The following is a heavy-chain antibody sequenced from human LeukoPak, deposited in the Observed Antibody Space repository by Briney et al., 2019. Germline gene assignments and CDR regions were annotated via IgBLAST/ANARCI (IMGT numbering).Heavy chain of an antibody. J-gene: IGHJ4*02. V-gene: IGHV3-23*01. CDR1: GFTFSSYG. D-gene: IGHD1-26*01. CDR3: ARSPGLVGANYFDY. CDR2: ISTSGYGT. Sequence: GGSLRLSCAASGFTFSSYGMSWVRQAPGKGLEWVSAISTSGYGTYYADSVKGRFTISRDSSKNTLYLQLNSLRAEDTAVYCCARSPGLVGANYFDYWGQGTLVTVSS.